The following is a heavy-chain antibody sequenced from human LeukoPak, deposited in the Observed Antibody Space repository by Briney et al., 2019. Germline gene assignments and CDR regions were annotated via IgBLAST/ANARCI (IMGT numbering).Heavy chain of an antibody. V-gene: IGHV4-30-4*01. D-gene: IGHD4-17*01. CDR1: GGSLSSGDYY. CDR3: ARLYGDYDY. J-gene: IGHJ4*02. Sequence: PSETLSLTCTVSGGSLSSGDYYWGWVRQPPGTGLEWIGYIYYSGSTYYNPSLKSRVTISVDTSKNQFSLKLSSVTAADTAVYYCARLYGDYDYWGQGTLVTVSS. CDR2: IYYSGST.